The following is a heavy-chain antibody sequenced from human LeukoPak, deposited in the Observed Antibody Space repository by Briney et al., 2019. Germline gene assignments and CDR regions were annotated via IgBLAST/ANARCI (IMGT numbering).Heavy chain of an antibody. Sequence: SVKVSCKASGGTFSSYAISWVRQAPGQGLEWMGGIIPIFGTANYAQKFQGRVTITTDETTSTAYMELSSLRSEDTAVYYCASWLYYDILTGYYSEDAFDIWGQGTMVTVSS. CDR3: ASWLYYDILTGYYSEDAFDI. J-gene: IGHJ3*02. CDR1: GGTFSSYA. V-gene: IGHV1-69*05. D-gene: IGHD3-9*01. CDR2: IIPIFGTA.